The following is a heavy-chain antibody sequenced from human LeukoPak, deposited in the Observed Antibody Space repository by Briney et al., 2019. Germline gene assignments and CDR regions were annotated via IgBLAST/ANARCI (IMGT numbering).Heavy chain of an antibody. CDR2: INPNSGGT. D-gene: IGHD3-22*01. CDR1: GYTFTGYY. J-gene: IGHJ4*02. V-gene: IGHV1-2*02. CDR3: ARVYYDSSGYLDY. Sequence: VSVKVSCKASGYTFTGYYMHWVRQAPGQGLEWMGWINPNSGGTNYAQKFQGRVTMTRDTSISTAYMELSRLRSDDTAVYYCARVYYDSSGYLDYWGQGTLVTVSS.